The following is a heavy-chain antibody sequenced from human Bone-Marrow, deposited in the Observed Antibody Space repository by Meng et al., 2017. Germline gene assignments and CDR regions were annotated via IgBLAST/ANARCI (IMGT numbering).Heavy chain of an antibody. CDR1: GFTFDDYG. CDR2: IYSGGST. Sequence: GESLKISCAASGFTFDDYGMSWVRQAPGKGLEWVSVIYSGGSTYYADSVKGRFTISRDNSKNTLYLQMNSLRAEDTAVYYCAREGGSMGYYYDSSGYAPYFDYWGQGTLVTVSS. CDR3: AREGGSMGYYYDSSGYAPYFDY. J-gene: IGHJ4*02. V-gene: IGHV3-66*02. D-gene: IGHD3-22*01.